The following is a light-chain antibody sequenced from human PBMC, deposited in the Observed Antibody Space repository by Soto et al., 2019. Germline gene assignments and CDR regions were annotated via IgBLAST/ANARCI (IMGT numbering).Light chain of an antibody. CDR2: DAS. CDR1: QSVRSL. Sequence: EIVLTQSPATLSLSPGERATLSCRASQSVRSLLAWYQQKPGQAPRLLIYDASNRATGIPARFSGSGSGADFTLTISSLEPEDFAVYYCQQRSNWSLTFGGGTKVEIK. CDR3: QQRSNWSLT. J-gene: IGKJ4*01. V-gene: IGKV3-11*01.